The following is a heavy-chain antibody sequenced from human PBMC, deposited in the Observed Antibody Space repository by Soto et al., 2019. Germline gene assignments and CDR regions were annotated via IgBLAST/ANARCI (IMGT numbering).Heavy chain of an antibody. CDR3: AKDYDSSGYYPYNWFDP. Sequence: HPGGSLRLSCAASGFTLSSYAMSGVRQAPGKGLEWVSAISGSGGSTYYADSVKGRFTISRDNSKNTLYLQMNSLRAEDTAVYYCAKDYDSSGYYPYNWFDPWGQGTLVTVSS. CDR1: GFTLSSYA. V-gene: IGHV3-23*01. CDR2: ISGSGGST. J-gene: IGHJ5*02. D-gene: IGHD3-22*01.